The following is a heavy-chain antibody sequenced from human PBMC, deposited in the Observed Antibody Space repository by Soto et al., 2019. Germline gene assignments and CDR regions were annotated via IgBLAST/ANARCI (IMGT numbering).Heavy chain of an antibody. Sequence: GGSLRLSCAASGFTFSSYGMHWVRQAPGKGLEWVAVISYDGSNKYYADSVKGRFTISRDNSKNTLYLQMNSLRAEDTAVYYCAKDYMGLGAYYYVMDVRGQGTTVTVSS. CDR1: GFTFSSYG. CDR3: AKDYMGLGAYYYVMDV. D-gene: IGHD2-2*02. J-gene: IGHJ6*02. CDR2: ISYDGSNK. V-gene: IGHV3-30*18.